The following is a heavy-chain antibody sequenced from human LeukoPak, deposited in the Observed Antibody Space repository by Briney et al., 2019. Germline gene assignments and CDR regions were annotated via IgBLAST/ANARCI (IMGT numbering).Heavy chain of an antibody. J-gene: IGHJ5*02. Sequence: PGGSLRLSCAASGFTVSSNYMSWVRQAPGKGLEWVSVIYSGGSTYYADSVKGRFTISRDNSKNTLYPQMNSLRAEDTAVYYCARGGIAVAGRGWFDPWGQGTLVTVSS. D-gene: IGHD6-19*01. CDR2: IYSGGST. V-gene: IGHV3-53*01. CDR1: GFTVSSNY. CDR3: ARGGIAVAGRGWFDP.